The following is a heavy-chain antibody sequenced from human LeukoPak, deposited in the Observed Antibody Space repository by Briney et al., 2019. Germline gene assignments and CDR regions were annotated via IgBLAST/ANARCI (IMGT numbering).Heavy chain of an antibody. CDR3: ARFKSVGHSSGWSYHWFDP. Sequence: PGRSLRLSCAASGFTFSSYAMHWVRQAPGKGLEWVAVISYDGSNKYYADSVKGRFTISRDNSKNTLYLQMNSLRAEDTAVYYCARFKSVGHSSGWSYHWFDPWGQGTLVTVSS. CDR1: GFTFSSYA. CDR2: ISYDGSNK. D-gene: IGHD6-19*01. J-gene: IGHJ5*02. V-gene: IGHV3-30*04.